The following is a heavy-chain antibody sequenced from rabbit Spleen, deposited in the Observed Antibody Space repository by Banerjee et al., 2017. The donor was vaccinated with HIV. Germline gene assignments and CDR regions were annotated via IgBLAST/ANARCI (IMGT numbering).Heavy chain of an antibody. CDR3: ARDSGSSFSSYGMDL. V-gene: IGHV1S40*01. Sequence: QSLEESGGDLVQPEGSLTLTCTAYGFSFSSSYYMCWVRQAPGKGLEWIACIYGGSTGYTYYASWAKGRFTISKTSSTTVTLQMTSLTAADTATYFCARDSGSSFSSYGMDLWGPGTLVTVS. J-gene: IGHJ6*01. CDR1: GFSFSSSYY. D-gene: IGHD8-1*01. CDR2: IYGGSTGYT.